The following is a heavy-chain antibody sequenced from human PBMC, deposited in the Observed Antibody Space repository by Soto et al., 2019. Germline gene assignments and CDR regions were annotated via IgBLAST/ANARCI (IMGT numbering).Heavy chain of an antibody. CDR3: ERSDPSYHYDFWSGYPESVYYLDN. D-gene: IGHD3-3*01. Sequence: QVTLKESGPVLVKPTETLTLTCTVSGFSLSNARMGVSWIRQPPGKALEWLAHIFSNEEKSYSTSLKSRLTNSKDTSKSQVVLTMTNMDPVDTATYYCERSDPSYHYDFWSGYPESVYYLDNWGQGTLGTVSS. J-gene: IGHJ4*02. CDR1: GFSLSNARMG. CDR2: IFSNEEK. V-gene: IGHV2-26*01.